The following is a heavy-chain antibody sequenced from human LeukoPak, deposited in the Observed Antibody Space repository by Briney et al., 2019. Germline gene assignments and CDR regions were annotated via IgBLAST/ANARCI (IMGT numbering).Heavy chain of an antibody. Sequence: GGSLRLSCAASGFTFSNFWMSWVRQAPGMGLEWLANIKPDGSEKYYVDSVKGRFTISRDNAKNSLYLQMNNLRAKDTAVYYCVRGAQFAYWGQGTLVTVSP. V-gene: IGHV3-7*01. CDR2: IKPDGSEK. CDR1: GFTFSNFW. CDR3: VRGAQFAY. J-gene: IGHJ4*02.